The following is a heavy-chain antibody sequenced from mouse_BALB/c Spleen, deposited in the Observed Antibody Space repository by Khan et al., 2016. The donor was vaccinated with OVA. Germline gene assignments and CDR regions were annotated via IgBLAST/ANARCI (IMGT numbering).Heavy chain of an antibody. CDR3: ASIYGNYFDY. V-gene: IGHV1-87*01. CDR1: GYTFTNYW. D-gene: IGHD1-1*01. J-gene: IGHJ2*01. CDR2: IYPGDGDT. Sequence: QVQLQQSGAELARPGTSVKLSCKASGYTFTNYWMQWVKQRPGQGLEWIGTIYPGDGDTKYTQKFKGKATLTADKSSSTAYIQRSSLASEDSAVYYCASIYGNYFDYWGQGTTLTVSS.